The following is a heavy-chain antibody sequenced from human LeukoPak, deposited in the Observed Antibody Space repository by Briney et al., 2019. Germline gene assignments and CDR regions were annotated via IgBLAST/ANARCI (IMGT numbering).Heavy chain of an antibody. J-gene: IGHJ4*02. Sequence: ASVKVSCKASGYTFTSYGISWVRQAPGQGLEWMGWNSAYNGNTNYAQKLQGRVTMTTDTSTSTAYMELRSLRSDDTAVYYCARDQAYDYGDPGYFDYWGQGTLVTVSS. D-gene: IGHD4-17*01. CDR1: GYTFTSYG. CDR3: ARDQAYDYGDPGYFDY. V-gene: IGHV1-18*01. CDR2: NSAYNGNT.